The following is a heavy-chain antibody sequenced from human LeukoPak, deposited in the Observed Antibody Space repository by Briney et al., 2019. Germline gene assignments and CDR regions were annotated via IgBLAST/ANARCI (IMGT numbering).Heavy chain of an antibody. CDR3: AREMVGATEGDAFDS. Sequence: ASVKVSCQVSGNSLSETSIHWVRQAPGQWLEWMGWISAYNGNTNYAQKLQGRVTITTDTPTSTAYMELRSLRSDDTAVYYCAREMVGATEGDAFDSWGQGTMVTVSS. CDR2: ISAYNGNT. V-gene: IGHV1-18*01. CDR1: GNSLSETS. J-gene: IGHJ3*02. D-gene: IGHD1-26*01.